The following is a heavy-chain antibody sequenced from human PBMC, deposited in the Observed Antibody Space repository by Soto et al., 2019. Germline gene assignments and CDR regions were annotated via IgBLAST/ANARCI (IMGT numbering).Heavy chain of an antibody. J-gene: IGHJ4*02. CDR2: ISSGATTI. CDR3: ARFGLSSSLHPSIDF. Sequence: PGGSLRLSCSASGLTFSTYEMNWVRQAPGKGLEWVSCISSGATTIYYAGSVKGRFTISRDNARNSLYLQMNSLRAEDTAVYYCARFGLSSSLHPSIDFWGQGTLVTVSS. D-gene: IGHD6-13*01. V-gene: IGHV3-48*03. CDR1: GLTFSTYE.